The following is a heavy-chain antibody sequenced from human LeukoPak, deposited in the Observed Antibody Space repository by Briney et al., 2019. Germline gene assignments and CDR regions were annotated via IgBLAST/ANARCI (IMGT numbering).Heavy chain of an antibody. CDR3: ARGRRSSGWPDGFDI. D-gene: IGHD6-19*01. V-gene: IGHV4-39*07. J-gene: IGHJ3*02. CDR1: GGSIASSNYY. Sequence: SETLSLTCTVSGGSIASSNYYWGWIRQPPGKGLEWIGNIYYSGNTNYNASLKSRVTISVDTSKNQFSLKLSSVTAADTAVYYCARGRRSSGWPDGFDIWGQGTMVTVSS. CDR2: IYYSGNT.